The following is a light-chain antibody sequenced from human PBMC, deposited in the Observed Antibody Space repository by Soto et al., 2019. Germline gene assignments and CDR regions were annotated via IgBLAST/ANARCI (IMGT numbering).Light chain of an antibody. J-gene: IGKJ1*01. Sequence: DIQMTQSPSTLSASVVDRVTITCRASQSISSWLAWYQQKPGKAPKLLIYDASSLESGVPSRFSGSGSGTEFTLTISSLQPDDFATYYCQQYNNYGTFGQGTKVDIK. CDR2: DAS. CDR1: QSISSW. V-gene: IGKV1-5*01. CDR3: QQYNNYGT.